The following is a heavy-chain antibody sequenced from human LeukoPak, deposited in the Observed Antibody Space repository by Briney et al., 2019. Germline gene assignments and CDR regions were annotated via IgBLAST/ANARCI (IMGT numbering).Heavy chain of an antibody. CDR2: IIPIFGTP. V-gene: IGHV1-69*06. J-gene: IGHJ6*03. CDR3: AKQGALRQDYYMDV. CDR1: GASFSSYA. Sequence: WASVEVSCKASGASFSSYAISWVRQAPGQGLEWMGRIIPIFGTPNYAQRFQGRVTITADIVSSTAYMEVNNLTSEDTAVYFCAKQGALRQDYYMDVWGNGTTVTVSS.